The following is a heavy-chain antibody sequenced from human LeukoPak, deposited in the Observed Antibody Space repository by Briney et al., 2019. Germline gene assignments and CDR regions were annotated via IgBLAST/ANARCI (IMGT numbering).Heavy chain of an antibody. CDR2: INPNSGGT. CDR3: ARGRITMVRGVIRWFDP. J-gene: IGHJ5*02. Sequence: EASVKVSCKASGYTFTSYYMHWVRQAPGQGLEWMGWINPNSGGTNYAQKFQGRVTMTRDTSISTAYMELSRLRSDDTAVYYCARGRITMVRGVIRWFDPWGQGTLVTVSS. D-gene: IGHD3-10*01. V-gene: IGHV1-2*02. CDR1: GYTFTSYY.